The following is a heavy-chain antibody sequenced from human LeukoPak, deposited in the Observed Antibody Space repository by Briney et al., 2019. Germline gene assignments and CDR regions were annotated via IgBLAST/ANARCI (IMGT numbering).Heavy chain of an antibody. D-gene: IGHD2/OR15-2a*01. Sequence: PSETLSLTCTVAGGSISSYYWSWIRQPPGKGLEWIGYIYYSGSSNYNPSLKSRVTISVDTSKNQFSLKLTSVTAADSAVYYCARLMNIAAADYWGQGTLVTVSP. CDR1: GGSISSYY. CDR2: IYYSGSS. J-gene: IGHJ4*02. CDR3: ARLMNIAAADY. V-gene: IGHV4-59*08.